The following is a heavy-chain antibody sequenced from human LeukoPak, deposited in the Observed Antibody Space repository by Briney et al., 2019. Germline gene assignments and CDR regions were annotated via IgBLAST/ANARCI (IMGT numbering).Heavy chain of an antibody. CDR1: GGSFSGYY. J-gene: IGHJ3*02. D-gene: IGHD3-22*01. CDR2: IDHSGST. Sequence: SETLSLTCAVYGGSFSGYYWSWIRQPPGKGLEWIGEIDHSGSTNYSPSLKSRVTISVDTSKNQFSLRLSSVTAADTAVYYCALYVSTYYSDTSASIRGASDIWGQGTVATVSS. CDR3: ALYVSTYYSDTSASIRGASDI. V-gene: IGHV4-34*01.